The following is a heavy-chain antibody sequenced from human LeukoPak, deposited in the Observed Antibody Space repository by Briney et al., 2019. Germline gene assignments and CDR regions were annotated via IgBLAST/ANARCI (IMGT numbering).Heavy chain of an antibody. Sequence: SETLSLTCAVYGGSFSGYYWSWIRQPPGKGLEWIGEINHSGSTNYNPSLKSRVTISVDTSKNQFSLKLSSVTAADTAVYYCARHIGHYDFWSGYYYYYYGMDVWGQGTTVTVSS. J-gene: IGHJ6*02. CDR3: ARHIGHYDFWSGYYYYYYGMDV. D-gene: IGHD3-3*01. V-gene: IGHV4-34*01. CDR2: INHSGST. CDR1: GGSFSGYY.